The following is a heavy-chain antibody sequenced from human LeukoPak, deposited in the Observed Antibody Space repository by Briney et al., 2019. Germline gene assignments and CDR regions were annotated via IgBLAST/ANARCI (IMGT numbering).Heavy chain of an antibody. V-gene: IGHV4-34*01. CDR3: ARGEIRYFDWAGNWFDP. D-gene: IGHD3-9*01. CDR1: GGSFSGHY. CDR2: INHSGST. Sequence: SETLSLTCAVYGGSFSGHYWSWIRQPPGKGLEWIGEINHSGSTNYNPSLKSRVTISVDTSKNQFSLKLSSVTAADTAVYYCARGEIRYFDWAGNWFDPWGQGTLVTVSS. J-gene: IGHJ5*02.